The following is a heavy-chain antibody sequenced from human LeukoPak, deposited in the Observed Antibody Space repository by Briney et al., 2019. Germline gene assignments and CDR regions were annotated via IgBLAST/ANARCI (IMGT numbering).Heavy chain of an antibody. J-gene: IGHJ4*02. CDR3: ARSILSSSWLPTFDY. D-gene: IGHD6-13*01. CDR1: GYSFTSYW. V-gene: IGHV5-51*01. Sequence: AGESLKISCKGSGYSFTSYWIGWVRQMPGKGLEWMGIIYPGDSDTRYSPSFQGQVTISADKSISTAYLQWSSLKASDTAMYYCARSILSSSWLPTFDYWGQGTLVTVSS. CDR2: IYPGDSDT.